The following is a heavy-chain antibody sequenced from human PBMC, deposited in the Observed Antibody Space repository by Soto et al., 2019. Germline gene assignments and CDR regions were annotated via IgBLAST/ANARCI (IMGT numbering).Heavy chain of an antibody. CDR1: GFTFSSFG. V-gene: IGHV3-66*01. Sequence: GGSLRLSCGASGFTFSSFGMHWVRQAPGKGLEWVSVIYSGGSTYYADSVKGRFTISRDNSKNTLYLQMNSLRAEDTAVYYCARDGSSWYELDYWGQGTLVTVSS. CDR2: IYSGGST. J-gene: IGHJ4*02. D-gene: IGHD6-13*01. CDR3: ARDGSSWYELDY.